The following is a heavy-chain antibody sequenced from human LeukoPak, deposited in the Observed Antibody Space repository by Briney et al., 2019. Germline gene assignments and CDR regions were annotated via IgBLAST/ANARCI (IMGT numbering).Heavy chain of an antibody. Sequence: GASVKVSCKASGYTFTNYYIHWVRQAPGEGLEWMGVINPSIGSTVYAQKFQGRLTMTRYTPTSTVYMELSSLRSEDTAVYYCARGGPADGTVNSFDNCGQGTLVTVSS. CDR3: ARGGPADGTVNSFDN. J-gene: IGHJ4*02. V-gene: IGHV1-46*01. CDR1: GYTFTNYY. CDR2: INPSIGST. D-gene: IGHD3-10*01.